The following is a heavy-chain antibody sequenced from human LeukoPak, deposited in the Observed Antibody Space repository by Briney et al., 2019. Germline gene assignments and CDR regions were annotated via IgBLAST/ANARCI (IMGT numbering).Heavy chain of an antibody. CDR1: GFTFSSYS. D-gene: IGHD3-10*01. Sequence: PGGSLRLSCAGSGFTFSSYSMNCVRQAPGKGLEWVSSITSSGNYISYADSVKGRFTISRDNAKNSLYLQMNSLRAEDTAVYYCARGFDAFDIWGQGTMVTVSS. CDR3: ARGFDAFDI. J-gene: IGHJ3*02. V-gene: IGHV3-21*01. CDR2: ITSSGNYI.